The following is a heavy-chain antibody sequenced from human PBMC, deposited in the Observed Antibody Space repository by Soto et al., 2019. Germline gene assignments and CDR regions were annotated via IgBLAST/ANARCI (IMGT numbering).Heavy chain of an antibody. CDR3: AHTRYYYGSGEKYNWFDP. J-gene: IGHJ5*02. V-gene: IGHV2-5*02. CDR2: IYWDDDK. CDR1: GFSLSTSGVG. D-gene: IGHD3-10*01. Sequence: SGPTLVNPTQTLTLTCTFSGFSLSTSGVGVGWIRQPPGKALEWLALIYWDDDKRYSPSLKSRLTITKDTSKNQVVLTMTNMDPVDTATYYCAHTRYYYGSGEKYNWFDPWGQGTLVTVSS.